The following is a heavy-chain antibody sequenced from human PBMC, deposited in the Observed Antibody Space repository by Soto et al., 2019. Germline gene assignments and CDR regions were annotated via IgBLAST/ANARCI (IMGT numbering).Heavy chain of an antibody. Sequence: GGSLRLSCAASGFTFSNAWMSWVRQAPGKGLEWVGRIKSKTDGGTTDYAAPVKGRFTISRDDSKNTLYLQMNSLKTEDTAVYYCTTDPIPPLGYCSSTSCYGVVNDIWGQGTMVTVSS. D-gene: IGHD2-2*01. V-gene: IGHV3-15*01. CDR3: TTDPIPPLGYCSSTSCYGVVNDI. J-gene: IGHJ3*02. CDR2: IKSKTDGGTT. CDR1: GFTFSNAW.